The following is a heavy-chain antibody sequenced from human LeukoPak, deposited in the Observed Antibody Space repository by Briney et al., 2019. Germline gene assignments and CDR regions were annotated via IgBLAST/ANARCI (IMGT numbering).Heavy chain of an antibody. J-gene: IGHJ5*02. CDR1: GGSISSYY. D-gene: IGHD7-27*01. CDR2: TYYSGNT. Sequence: PSETLSLTCTVSGGSISSYYWSWIRQPPGKGLEWIGYTYYSGNTNYNPSLKSRVTISVDTSKNQFSLKLSSVTAADTAVYYCARVWGHDNWFAPWGQGTLVTVSS. CDR3: ARVWGHDNWFAP. V-gene: IGHV4-59*01.